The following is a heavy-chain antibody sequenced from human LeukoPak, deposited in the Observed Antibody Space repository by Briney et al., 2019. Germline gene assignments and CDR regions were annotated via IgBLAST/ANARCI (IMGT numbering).Heavy chain of an antibody. D-gene: IGHD3-22*01. Sequence: GGSLRLSCAASGFTFSSYSMNWVRQAPGKGLEWVSSISSSSSYIYYADSVKGRFTISRDNAKNSLYLQMNSLRAEDTAVYYCARFEGYYYDSSGYFDYWGQGTLVTVSS. CDR3: ARFEGYYYDSSGYFDY. CDR1: GFTFSSYS. V-gene: IGHV3-21*01. J-gene: IGHJ4*02. CDR2: ISSSSSYI.